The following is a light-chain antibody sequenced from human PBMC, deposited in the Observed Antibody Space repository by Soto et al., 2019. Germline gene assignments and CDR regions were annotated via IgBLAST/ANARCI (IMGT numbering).Light chain of an antibody. J-gene: IGKJ4*01. Sequence: EVVLTQSPATLSLSPGERATLSCRASQSVSNYLAWYQQKPGQAPRLLIYDTSNRATGMPARFSGSGSGTDFTLTISSLEPEDFAVYYCQQRVIWPPLTFGGGTKVEI. CDR1: QSVSNY. CDR3: QQRVIWPPLT. CDR2: DTS. V-gene: IGKV3-11*01.